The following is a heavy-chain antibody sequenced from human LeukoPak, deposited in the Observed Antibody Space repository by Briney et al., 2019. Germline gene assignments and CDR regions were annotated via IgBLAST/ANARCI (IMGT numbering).Heavy chain of an antibody. CDR1: GFTFSSYA. CDR2: ISSSTNTI. D-gene: IGHD4-23*01. CDR3: ARGGYGANDDAFDI. J-gene: IGHJ3*02. Sequence: PGGSLRLSCEASGFTFSSYAMSWVRQAPGKGLEWVSYISSSTNTIYYADSVKGRFTISRDNAKNSLFLQMNSLRDEDTAVYYCARGGYGANDDAFDIWGQGTMVTVSS. V-gene: IGHV3-48*02.